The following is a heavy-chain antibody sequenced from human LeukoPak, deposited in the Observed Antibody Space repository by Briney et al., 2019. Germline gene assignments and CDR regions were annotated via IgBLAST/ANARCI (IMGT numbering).Heavy chain of an antibody. Sequence: SETPSLTCTVSGGSVSSGSYYWSWIRQPPGKGLEWIGYIYYSGSTNYNPSLKSRVTISVDTSKNQFSLKLSSVTAADTAVYYCARGYDILTGPQFDPWGQGTLVTVSS. D-gene: IGHD3-9*01. CDR2: IYYSGST. V-gene: IGHV4-61*01. CDR3: ARGYDILTGPQFDP. J-gene: IGHJ5*02. CDR1: GGSVSSGSYY.